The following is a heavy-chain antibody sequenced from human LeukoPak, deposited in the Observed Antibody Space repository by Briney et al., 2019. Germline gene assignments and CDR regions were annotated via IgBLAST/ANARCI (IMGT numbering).Heavy chain of an antibody. J-gene: IGHJ4*02. CDR2: INHSGST. CDR3: ASSRKMTRGYSGYGVSGYYDY. CDR1: GGSFSGYY. D-gene: IGHD5-12*01. V-gene: IGHV4-34*01. Sequence: SETLSLTCAVYGGSFSGYYWSWIRQPPGKGLEWIGEINHSGSTNYNSSLKSRVTISVDTSKNQFSLKLSSVTAADTAVYYCASSRKMTRGYSGYGVSGYYDYWGQGTLVTVSS.